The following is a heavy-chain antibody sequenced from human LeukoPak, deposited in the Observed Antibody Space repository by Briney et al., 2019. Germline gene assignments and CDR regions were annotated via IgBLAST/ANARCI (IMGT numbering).Heavy chain of an antibody. Sequence: SETLSLTCTVSGGSISSYYWSWIRQPPGKGLEWIGYIYYSGSTNYNPSLKSRVTISVDTSKNQFSLKLSSVTAADTAVYYCARDGGGSGAFDIWGQGTMVTVSS. CDR1: GGSISSYY. CDR2: IYYSGST. J-gene: IGHJ3*02. V-gene: IGHV4-59*01. D-gene: IGHD3-16*01. CDR3: ARDGGGSGAFDI.